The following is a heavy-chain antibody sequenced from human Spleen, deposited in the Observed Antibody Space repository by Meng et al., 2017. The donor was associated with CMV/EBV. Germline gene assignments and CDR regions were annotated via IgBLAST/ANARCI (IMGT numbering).Heavy chain of an antibody. CDR3: ARASGSSSNWFDP. CDR2: IGAYNDNT. D-gene: IGHD6-13*01. CDR1: GYTFTHYG. Sequence: CKASGYTFTHYGIRWVRQAPGQGLEWIGWIGAYNDNTNYAQNLQGRVTMTTDISTRTAYMELRSLRSDDTAVYYCARASGSSSNWFDPWGQGTLVTVSS. V-gene: IGHV1-18*01. J-gene: IGHJ5*02.